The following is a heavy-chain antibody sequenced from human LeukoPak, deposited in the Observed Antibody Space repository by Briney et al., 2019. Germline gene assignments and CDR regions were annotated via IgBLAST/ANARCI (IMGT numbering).Heavy chain of an antibody. D-gene: IGHD5-18*01. CDR3: ASMDTAMETVDY. CDR2: ISSSSSYI. J-gene: IGHJ4*02. V-gene: IGHV3-21*01. CDR1: GFTFSSYS. Sequence: GGSLRLSCAASGFTFSSYSMNWVRQAPGKGLEWVSSISSSSSYIYYADSVKGRFTISRDNAKNSLYLQMDSLRAEDTAVYYCASMDTAMETVDYWGQGTLVTVSS.